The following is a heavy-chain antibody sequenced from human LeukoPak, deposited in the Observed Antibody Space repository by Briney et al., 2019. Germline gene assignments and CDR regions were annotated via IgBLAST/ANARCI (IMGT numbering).Heavy chain of an antibody. CDR3: AKDGRYVRVNYFDY. D-gene: IGHD1-26*01. V-gene: IGHV3-9*03. CDR1: GFTFDVYA. J-gene: IGHJ4*02. Sequence: SGESLRLSCAASGFTFDVYAMHWVRQAPGKGLEWVSAIIWNSGSIGYADSVKGRFTISRDNAKNSMYMEMNSLRAEDMALYYCAKDGRYVRVNYFDYWGQGTLVTVSS. CDR2: IIWNSGSI.